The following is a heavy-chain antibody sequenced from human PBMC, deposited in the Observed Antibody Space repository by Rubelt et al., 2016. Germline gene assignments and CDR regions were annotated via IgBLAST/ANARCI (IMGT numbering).Heavy chain of an antibody. J-gene: IGHJ4*02. D-gene: IGHD1-26*01. CDR3: ARANSGSYSTY. CDR2: ISVYNGET. V-gene: IGHV1-18*01. Sequence: QVQLVQSGAEVKKPGASVKVSCKASGYTFTTYGISWVRQAPGQGLGWMGWISVYNGETNHAQMFQDRLTMTTETSTRTAYIGLGSLGSDDTAGYYCARANSGSYSTYWGQGTLVTVSS. CDR1: GYTFTTYG.